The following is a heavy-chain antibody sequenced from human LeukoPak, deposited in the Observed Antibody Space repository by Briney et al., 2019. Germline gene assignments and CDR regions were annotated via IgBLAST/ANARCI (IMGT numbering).Heavy chain of an antibody. CDR1: GGSINSGDYY. D-gene: IGHD2-15*01. J-gene: IGHJ4*02. CDR3: ARGYCNGATCYGFDY. CDR2: IYYSGST. Sequence: PSETLSLTCTVSGGSINSGDYYWSWIRPHPGKGLEWIGHIYYSGSTFYNPYLKSRLTISVDNSKNHFSLKLSSVTAADTAVYYCARGYCNGATCYGFDYWGQGTLVTVSS. V-gene: IGHV4-31*03.